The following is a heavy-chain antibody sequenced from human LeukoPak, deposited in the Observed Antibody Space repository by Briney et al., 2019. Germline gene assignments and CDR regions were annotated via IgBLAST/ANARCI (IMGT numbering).Heavy chain of an antibody. CDR3: AKDPVTGYFDY. CDR1: GFTFSTHA. CDR2: IRGSGGGGST. Sequence: PGGSLRLSCAASGFTFSTHAMNWVRQAPGKGLEWVSRIRGSGGGGSTYYADSVKGRFTISRDNTKNTLYLQMNILRAEDTAVYYCAKDPVTGYFDYWGQGTLVTVSS. D-gene: IGHD1-14*01. J-gene: IGHJ4*02. V-gene: IGHV3-23*01.